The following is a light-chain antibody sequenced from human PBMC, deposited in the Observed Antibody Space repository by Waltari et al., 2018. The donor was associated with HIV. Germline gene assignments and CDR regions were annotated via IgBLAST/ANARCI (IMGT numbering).Light chain of an antibody. CDR3: ATWDDSLNGHVV. V-gene: IGLV1-44*01. Sequence: QSVLTQPPSASGTPGQRVTISCSGSSPNLRDNTVNWYQQLPGTAPKLLIYTNTQRPSGVPDRFSGSKSGTSASLAISGLQSEDEADYYCATWDDSLNGHVVFGGGTKLTVL. CDR2: TNT. CDR1: SPNLRDNT. J-gene: IGLJ2*01.